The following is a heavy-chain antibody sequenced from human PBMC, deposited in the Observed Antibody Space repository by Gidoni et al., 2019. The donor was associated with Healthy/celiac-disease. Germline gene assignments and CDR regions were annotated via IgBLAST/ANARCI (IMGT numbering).Heavy chain of an antibody. Sequence: EVQLVESGGGLVTPGGSLRLYCAASAFPLRSYSMNGGRHATGKGLEWFSSISSSSSYIDYAEAVKGRFTTTRDNAKNPLFLQMNSLRAEDTAVDYCVGDGDMVVVLAETRFDYWGQGTLVTVSS. V-gene: IGHV3-21*04. CDR3: VGDGDMVVVLAETRFDY. J-gene: IGHJ4*02. CDR2: ISSSSSYI. D-gene: IGHD2-15*01. CDR1: AFPLRSYS.